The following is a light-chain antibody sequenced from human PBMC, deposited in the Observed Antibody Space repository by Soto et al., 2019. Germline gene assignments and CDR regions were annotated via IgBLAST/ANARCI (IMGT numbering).Light chain of an antibody. Sequence: EIFLTQSPGTLSLSPGEGTTLSCKASEGVASLAWYQQEPGQAPRLLIYGASTRATGIPDRFSGSGSGTDFTLTISRLEPEDFAVYYCQYYGGSPRTFGRGTKVDIK. V-gene: IGKV3-20*01. CDR1: EGVAS. CDR3: QYYGGSPRT. J-gene: IGKJ1*01. CDR2: GAS.